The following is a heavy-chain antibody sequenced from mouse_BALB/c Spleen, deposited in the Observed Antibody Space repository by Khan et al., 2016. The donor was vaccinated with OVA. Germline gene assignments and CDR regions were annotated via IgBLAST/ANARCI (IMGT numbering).Heavy chain of an antibody. CDR1: GFSLTNYG. CDR2: IWSDGST. V-gene: IGHV2-6-1*01. J-gene: IGHJ4*01. Sequence: VQLQESGPGLVAPSQSLSITCTISGFSLTNYGVHWVRQPPGKGLEWLVVIWSDGSTTYNSALKSRLTITKDNPKSQVFLEMNSLQTDDTAMYFGARQPYYHYNIMDYWGQGTSVTVSS. D-gene: IGHD2-10*01. CDR3: ARQPYYHYNIMDY.